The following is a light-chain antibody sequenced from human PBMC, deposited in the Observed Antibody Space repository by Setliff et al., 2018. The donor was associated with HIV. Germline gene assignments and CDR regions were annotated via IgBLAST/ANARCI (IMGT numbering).Light chain of an antibody. J-gene: IGLJ1*01. CDR1: SSDVGGYNY. CDR3: SSYTSSSTLLYV. CDR2: EVS. Sequence: QSALTQPASVSGSPGQSITISCTGTSSDVGGYNYVSWYQQHPGKAPKLMVFEVSNRPSGVSNRFSGSKSGNTASLTISGLQAEDEADYYCSSYTSSSTLLYVFGTGTKVTV. V-gene: IGLV2-14*01.